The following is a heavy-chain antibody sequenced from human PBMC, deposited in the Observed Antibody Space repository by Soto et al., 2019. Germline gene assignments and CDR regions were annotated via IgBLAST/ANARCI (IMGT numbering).Heavy chain of an antibody. CDR3: AGDWESSVSTWSFGGF. D-gene: IGHD3-16*01. V-gene: IGHV1-69*08. J-gene: IGHJ4*02. CDR1: GGTYSPYT. Sequence: QVQLVQSGAEVKKPGSSVKVSCKSSGGTYSPYTINWVRQAPGQGLEWMGRIIPFLGVTNYGLKFQARVTITADKATHPAYMERRGLRFEDTAVYCCAGDWESSVSTWSFGGFWGRGTLVTVSS. CDR2: IIPFLGVT.